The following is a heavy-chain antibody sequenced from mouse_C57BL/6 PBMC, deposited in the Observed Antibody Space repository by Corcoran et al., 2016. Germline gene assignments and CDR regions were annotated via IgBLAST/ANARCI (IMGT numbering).Heavy chain of an antibody. CDR3: ARTLYFDY. Sequence: QIQLVQSGPELKKPGETVKISCKDSGYTFTTYGMSWVKQAPGKGFKWMGWINTYSGVPTYADDFKGRFAFSLETSASTAYLQINNLKNEDTATYFCARTLYFDYWGQGTTLTVSS. V-gene: IGHV9-3*01. J-gene: IGHJ2*01. CDR1: GYTFTTYG. CDR2: INTYSGVP.